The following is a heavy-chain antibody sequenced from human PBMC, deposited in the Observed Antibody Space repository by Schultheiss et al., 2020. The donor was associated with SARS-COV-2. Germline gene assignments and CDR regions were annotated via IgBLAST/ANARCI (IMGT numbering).Heavy chain of an antibody. CDR3: ASSPPY. D-gene: IGHD1-26*01. CDR1: GFTFDDYA. J-gene: IGHJ4*02. Sequence: GGSLRLSCAASGFTFDDYAMHWVRQAPGKGLEWVSGISWNSGSIGYADSVKGRFTISRDNAKNSLYLQMNSLRAEDTAVYYCASSPPYWGQGTLVTVSS. CDR2: ISWNSGSI. V-gene: IGHV3-9*01.